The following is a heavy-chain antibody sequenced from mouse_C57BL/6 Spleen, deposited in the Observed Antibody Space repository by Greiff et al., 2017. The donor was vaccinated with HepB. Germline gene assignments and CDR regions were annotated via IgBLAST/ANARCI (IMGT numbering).Heavy chain of an antibody. D-gene: IGHD1-1*01. CDR1: GFNIKDYY. J-gene: IGHJ3*01. Sequence: EVQLQQSGAELVKPGASVKLSCPASGFNIKDYYMHWVKQRTEQGLEWIGRIDPEDGETKYAPKFQGKATITADTSSNTAYLQLSSLTSEDTAGYSCARPPFYGSSGAWFAYWGQGTLVTVSA. CDR3: ARPPFYGSSGAWFAY. CDR2: IDPEDGET. V-gene: IGHV14-2*01.